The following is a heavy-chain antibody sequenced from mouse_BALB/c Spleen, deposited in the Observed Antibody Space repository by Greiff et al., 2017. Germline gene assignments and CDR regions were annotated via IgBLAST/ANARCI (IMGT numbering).Heavy chain of an antibody. V-gene: IGHV10-3*03. D-gene: IGHD2-3*01. Sequence: EADGGLVQPKGSLKLSCAASGFTFNTYAMHWVCQAPGKGLEWVARIRSKSNNYATYYADSVKDRFTISRDDSQSMLYLQMNNLKTEDTAMYYCVRGYDGYPWYFDVWGAGTTVTVSS. CDR1: GFTFNTYA. CDR2: IRSKSNNYAT. CDR3: VRGYDGYPWYFDV. J-gene: IGHJ1*01.